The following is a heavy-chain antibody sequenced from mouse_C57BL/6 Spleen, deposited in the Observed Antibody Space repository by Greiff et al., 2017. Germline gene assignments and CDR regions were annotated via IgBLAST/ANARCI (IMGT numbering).Heavy chain of an antibody. D-gene: IGHD4-1*01. V-gene: IGHV1-55*01. Sequence: QVQLQQPGAELVKPGASVKMSCKASGYTFPSYWITWVKQRPGQGLEWIGDIYPGSGSTNYNEKFKSKATLTVDTSSSTAYMQLSSLTSEDSAVYYCARSKLGREWFAYWGQGTLVTVSA. CDR1: GYTFPSYW. CDR3: ARSKLGREWFAY. J-gene: IGHJ3*01. CDR2: IYPGSGST.